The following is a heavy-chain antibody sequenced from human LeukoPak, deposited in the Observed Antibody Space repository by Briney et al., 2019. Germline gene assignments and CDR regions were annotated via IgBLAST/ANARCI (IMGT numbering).Heavy chain of an antibody. CDR1: GFTFNGYG. Sequence: PGGSLRLSCAASGFTFNGYGMYWVRQAPGKGPEWLAFIRPDGQNKYYAESVKGRFMISRDNSKNTLYLQMNSLRAEDTAVYYCAKDHFIFDYWGQGTLVTVSS. CDR3: AKDHFIFDY. D-gene: IGHD2/OR15-2a*01. J-gene: IGHJ4*02. CDR2: IRPDGQNK. V-gene: IGHV3-30*02.